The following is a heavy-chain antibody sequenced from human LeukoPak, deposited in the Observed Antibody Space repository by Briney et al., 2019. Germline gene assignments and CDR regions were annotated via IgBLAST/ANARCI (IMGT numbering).Heavy chain of an antibody. D-gene: IGHD3-22*01. V-gene: IGHV3-23*01. CDR2: LSGGGGST. CDR1: GXTFSSYA. J-gene: IGHJ4*02. Sequence: GGSLRLSCAASGXTFSSYAMTWVRQAPGKGLEWVLALSGGGGSTYYAAYVKGRFTISRDNSKNTLYLQMNSLSAEDTAVYYCYIPYYDTSAYKGYWGQGTLVTVSS. CDR3: YIPYYDTSAYKGY.